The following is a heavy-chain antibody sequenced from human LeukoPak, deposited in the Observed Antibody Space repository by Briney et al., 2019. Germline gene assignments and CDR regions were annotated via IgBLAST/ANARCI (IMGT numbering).Heavy chain of an antibody. CDR3: ARGGSPPEPLGDALDI. CDR2: IRSSSSYI. D-gene: IGHD1-26*01. Sequence: GGALILSCAASVFTFSSYSMNWVRQAPGKVLEWVSSIRSSSSYIYYADSVKGRFTISRDNAKNMLYLQMNGLRVEDTAVYYCARGGSPPEPLGDALDIWGQGKMVTVSS. CDR1: VFTFSSYS. J-gene: IGHJ3*02. V-gene: IGHV3-21*01.